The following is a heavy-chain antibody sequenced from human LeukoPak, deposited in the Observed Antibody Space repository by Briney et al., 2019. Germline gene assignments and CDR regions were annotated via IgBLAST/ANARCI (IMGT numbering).Heavy chain of an antibody. V-gene: IGHV3-21*01. CDR1: GFTFSSYS. D-gene: IGHD3-10*01. J-gene: IGHJ6*02. Sequence: GGSLTLSCAASGFTFSSYSMNWVRQAPGKGREWVSSISSSSSYIYYADPVKGRFTISRDKAKHSLYLQVNSLRAEDTAVYYCARDRLLWFGELFDYYYGMDVWGQGTTVTVSS. CDR2: ISSSSSYI. CDR3: ARDRLLWFGELFDYYYGMDV.